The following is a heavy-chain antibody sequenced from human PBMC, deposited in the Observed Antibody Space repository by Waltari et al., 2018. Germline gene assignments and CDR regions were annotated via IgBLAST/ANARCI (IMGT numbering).Heavy chain of an antibody. V-gene: IGHV4-59*01. Sequence: QVQLQESGPGLVKPSETLSLTCTVSGGSISSYYWSWIRQPPGQGLEWIGYIYYSGSTNYNPSLKSRVTITVDTSKNQFSLKLSSVTAADTAVYYCASQQWLGAPFDYWGQGTLVTVSS. CDR3: ASQQWLGAPFDY. J-gene: IGHJ4*02. D-gene: IGHD6-19*01. CDR2: IYYSGST. CDR1: GGSISSYY.